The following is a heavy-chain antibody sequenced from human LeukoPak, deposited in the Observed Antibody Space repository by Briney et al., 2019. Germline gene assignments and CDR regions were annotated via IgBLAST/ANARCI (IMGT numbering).Heavy chain of an antibody. V-gene: IGHV4-59*01. D-gene: IGHD1-26*01. CDR3: ARDKVREGFDY. J-gene: IGHJ4*02. CDR1: GGSISSYY. CDR2: IYYSGST. Sequence: PSETLSLTCTVSGGSISSYYWSWIRQPPGKGLKWIGYIYYSGSTNYNPSLKSRVTISVDTSKNQFSLKLSSVTAADTAVYYCARDKVREGFDYWGQGTLVTVSS.